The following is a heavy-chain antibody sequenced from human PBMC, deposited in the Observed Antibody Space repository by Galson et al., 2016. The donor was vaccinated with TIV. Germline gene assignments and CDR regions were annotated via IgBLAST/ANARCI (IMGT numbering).Heavy chain of an antibody. Sequence: SLRLSCAASGFTFSSYGMSWVRQAPGKGLEWVPSISRSSNFIFYADSVKGRFTISRDDAKNSLYLHMDSLRADDTAVYYCARDYDFWSGHSWGYWGQGTLVTVSS. CDR1: GFTFSSYG. D-gene: IGHD3-3*01. CDR3: ARDYDFWSGHSWGY. J-gene: IGHJ4*02. V-gene: IGHV3-21*01. CDR2: ISRSSNFI.